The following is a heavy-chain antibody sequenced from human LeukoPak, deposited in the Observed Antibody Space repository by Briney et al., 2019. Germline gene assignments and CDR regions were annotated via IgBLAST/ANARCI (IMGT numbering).Heavy chain of an antibody. CDR1: GYTFTSYD. Sequence: GASVKVSCKASGYTFTSYDINWVRQATGQGLEWMGWMNPNSGNTGYAQRFQGRVTMTRNTSISTAYMELSSLRSEDTAVYYCARVYSYGYYYYYMDVWGKGTTVTVSS. V-gene: IGHV1-8*01. CDR2: MNPNSGNT. CDR3: ARVYSYGYYYYYMDV. J-gene: IGHJ6*03. D-gene: IGHD5-18*01.